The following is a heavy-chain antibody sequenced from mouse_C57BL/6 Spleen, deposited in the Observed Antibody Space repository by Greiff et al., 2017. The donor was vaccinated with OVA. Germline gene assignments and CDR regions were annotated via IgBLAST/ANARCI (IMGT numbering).Heavy chain of an antibody. CDR3: ARKDYDEGYAMDY. D-gene: IGHD2-4*01. CDR2: IDPSDSET. V-gene: IGHV1-52*01. CDR1: GYTFTSYW. Sequence: QVQLQQPGAELVRPGSSVKLSCKASGYTFTSYWMHWVKQRPIQGLEWIGNIDPSDSETHYNQKFKDKATLTVDKSSGTACMQLSSLTSEDSAVYYCARKDYDEGYAMDYWGQGTSVTVSS. J-gene: IGHJ4*01.